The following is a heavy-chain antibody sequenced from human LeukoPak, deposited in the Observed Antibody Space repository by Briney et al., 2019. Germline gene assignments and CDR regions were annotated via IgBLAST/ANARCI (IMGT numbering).Heavy chain of an antibody. CDR2: IYTSGST. J-gene: IGHJ6*03. Sequence: SETLSLTFTVSGGSISSYYWSWIRQPAGKGLEWIGRIYTSGSTNYNPSLKSRVTMSVDTSKNQFSLKLSSVTAADTAVYYCARDSGGGSWAYYYYYMDVWGKGTTVTVSS. CDR3: ARDSGGGSWAYYYYYMDV. V-gene: IGHV4-4*07. D-gene: IGHD2-15*01. CDR1: GGSISSYY.